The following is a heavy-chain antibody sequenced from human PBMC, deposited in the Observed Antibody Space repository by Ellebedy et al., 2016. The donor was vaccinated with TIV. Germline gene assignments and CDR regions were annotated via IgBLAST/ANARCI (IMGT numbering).Heavy chain of an antibody. CDR2: IDAAGGT. Sequence: GGSLRLXXAASGFTFSSYSMNWVRQAPGKGLEWISLIDAAGGTFYADSVKGRFDISRDNSRNTLLLQMNTLRVEDTAVYYCARVPSEARGYNWFSTWGQGTQVTVSS. CDR1: GFTFSSYS. J-gene: IGHJ5*02. CDR3: ARVPSEARGYNWFST. V-gene: IGHV3-53*01.